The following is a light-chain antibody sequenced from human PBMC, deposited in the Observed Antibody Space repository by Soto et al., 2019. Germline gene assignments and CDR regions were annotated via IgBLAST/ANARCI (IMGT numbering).Light chain of an antibody. Sequence: DIQMTQSPCSLSASVGDRVTITCRASQSISTYLNWYQQKPGKAPKLLIYEASSLQSGVPSRFSGSGSGTDFTLTISSLQPEDFATFYCQQSYSTPWTFGQGTKVEIK. CDR3: QQSYSTPWT. CDR1: QSISTY. V-gene: IGKV1-39*01. CDR2: EAS. J-gene: IGKJ1*01.